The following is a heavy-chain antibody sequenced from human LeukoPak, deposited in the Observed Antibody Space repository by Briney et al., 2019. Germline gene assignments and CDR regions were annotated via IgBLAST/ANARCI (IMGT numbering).Heavy chain of an antibody. CDR1: GGSFSGYY. CDR2: INHSGST. D-gene: IGHD2-2*02. J-gene: IGHJ4*02. V-gene: IGHV4-34*01. Sequence: KPSETLSLTCAVYGGSFSGYYWNWIRQPPGKRLEWIGEINHSGSTNYNPSLKSRVTISVDTSKNQFSLKLSSVTAADTAVYYCARAGPPDYCSSTSCHIGYWGQGTLVTVSS. CDR3: ARAGPPDYCSSTSCHIGY.